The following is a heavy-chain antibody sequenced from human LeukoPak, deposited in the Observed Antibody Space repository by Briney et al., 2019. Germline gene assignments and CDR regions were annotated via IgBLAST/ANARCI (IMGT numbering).Heavy chain of an antibody. CDR3: AKRIAVAGPYFDY. V-gene: IGHV3-74*01. Sequence: GGSLRLSCAASGFTFSSYWMNWGRQAPGKGLVWVSSIASDGSSTTYADSVKGRFSISRDNAKNTLYLQMNSLRAEDTAVYYCAKRIAVAGPYFDYWGQGTLVTVSS. CDR2: IASDGSST. CDR1: GFTFSSYW. D-gene: IGHD6-19*01. J-gene: IGHJ4*02.